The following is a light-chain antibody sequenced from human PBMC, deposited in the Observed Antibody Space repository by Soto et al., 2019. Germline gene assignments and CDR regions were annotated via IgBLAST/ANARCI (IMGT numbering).Light chain of an antibody. Sequence: QSVLTQPPSVSGAPGQRVTLSCTGNTSNLGAGYDVHWYQQLPGAAPKLVIFGNRNRPSGVPERFSGSKSGTSASLAITGLQAEDEADYYCWSYAVGRTYVFGTGTKLTVL. V-gene: IGLV1-40*01. CDR2: GNR. J-gene: IGLJ1*01. CDR3: WSYAVGRTYV. CDR1: TSNLGAGYD.